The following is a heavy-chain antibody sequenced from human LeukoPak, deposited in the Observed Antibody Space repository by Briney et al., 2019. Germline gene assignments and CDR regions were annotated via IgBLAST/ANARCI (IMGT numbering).Heavy chain of an antibody. J-gene: IGHJ4*02. V-gene: IGHV4-39*07. Sequence: SETLSLTCTVSGGSISSSSYYWGWIRQPPGKGLEWIGSIYYSGSTYYNPSLKSRVTISVDTSKNQFSLELSSVTAADTAVYYCARDRRGSSGYYGRSYFDYWGQGTLVTVSS. CDR3: ARDRRGSSGYYGRSYFDY. CDR2: IYYSGST. D-gene: IGHD3-22*01. CDR1: GGSISSSSYY.